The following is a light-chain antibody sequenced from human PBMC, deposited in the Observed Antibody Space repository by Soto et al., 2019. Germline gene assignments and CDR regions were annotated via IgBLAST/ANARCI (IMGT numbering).Light chain of an antibody. CDR2: DAS. J-gene: IGKJ3*01. V-gene: IGKV1-33*01. CDR1: QDISNY. Sequence: DNQMTQSPSSLSASVGDRVTITCQASQDISNYLNWYQQQPGKAPKLLIYDASNLETGVPSRFSGSGSGTDFTFTISSLQPEDIATYYCQQYDNLPRGFTFGPGTKVDIK. CDR3: QQYDNLPRGFT.